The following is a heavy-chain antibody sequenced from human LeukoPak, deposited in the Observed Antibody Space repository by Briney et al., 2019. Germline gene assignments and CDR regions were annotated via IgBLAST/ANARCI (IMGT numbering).Heavy chain of an antibody. V-gene: IGHV3-74*01. CDR1: GFTLSSYW. Sequence: GGSLRLSCAASGFTLSSYWIHWVRQAPGKGLVWVSRINSDGSSTSYADSVKGRFTISGYNAKNTLYLQMNSLRAEDTAVYYCVRGTGFGELSDYWGQGTLVTVSS. CDR3: VRGTGFGELSDY. CDR2: INSDGSST. J-gene: IGHJ4*02. D-gene: IGHD3-10*01.